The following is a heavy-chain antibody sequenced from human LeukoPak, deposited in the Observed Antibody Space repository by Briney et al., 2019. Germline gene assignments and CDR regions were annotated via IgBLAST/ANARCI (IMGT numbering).Heavy chain of an antibody. CDR2: IIPIFGTA. CDR3: ARGLNLVGATPLGF. J-gene: IGHJ4*02. Sequence: SVKVSCKASGGTFSSYAISWVRQAPGQGLEWMGGIIPIFGTANYAQKFQGRVTITTDESTSTAYMELSSLRSEDTAVYYCARGLNLVGATPLGFWGQGTLVTVSS. D-gene: IGHD1-26*01. CDR1: GGTFSSYA. V-gene: IGHV1-69*05.